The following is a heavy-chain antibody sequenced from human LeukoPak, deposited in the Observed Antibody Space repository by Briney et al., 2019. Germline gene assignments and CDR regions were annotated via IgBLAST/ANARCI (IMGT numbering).Heavy chain of an antibody. J-gene: IGHJ4*02. CDR2: INPNSGGT. CDR1: GYTFTGYY. Sequence: ASVKVSFKASGYTFTGYYMHWVRQAPGQGLEWMGWINPNSGGTNYAQKFQGRVTMTRDTSISTAYMELSRLRSDDTAVYYCARVEGIAAAGSDYWGQGTRVTVSS. D-gene: IGHD6-13*01. CDR3: ARVEGIAAAGSDY. V-gene: IGHV1-2*02.